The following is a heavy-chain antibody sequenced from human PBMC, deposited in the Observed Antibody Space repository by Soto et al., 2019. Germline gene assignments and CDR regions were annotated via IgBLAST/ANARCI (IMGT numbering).Heavy chain of an antibody. CDR2: IYYSGST. D-gene: IGHD5-12*01. CDR3: VGGYGYNWFDP. CDR1: GGSISSYY. V-gene: IGHV4-59*08. Sequence: QVQLQESGPGLVKPSETLSLTCTVSGGSISSYYWSWIRQPPGKGLEWIGYIYYSGSTNYNPSLKSRVTRSVDTSKKQFSLKLSSVTAADTAVYYGVGGYGYNWFDPWGQGTLVTVSS. J-gene: IGHJ5*02.